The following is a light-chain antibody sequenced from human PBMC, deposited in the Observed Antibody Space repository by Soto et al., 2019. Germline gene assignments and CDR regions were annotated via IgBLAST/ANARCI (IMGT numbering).Light chain of an antibody. Sequence: EIVVTQSPGTLSLSPGERATLSCRASQSVSSSYLAWYQQKPGQAPRLLIYGASSRATGIPDRFSGSASGTDFTLTISRLEPEDFAVYFCQQYSDLPMTFGQGTRLEIK. V-gene: IGKV3-20*01. CDR1: QSVSSSY. CDR2: GAS. CDR3: QQYSDLPMT. J-gene: IGKJ5*01.